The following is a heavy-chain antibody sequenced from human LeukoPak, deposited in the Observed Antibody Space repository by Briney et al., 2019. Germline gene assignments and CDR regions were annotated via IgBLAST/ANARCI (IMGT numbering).Heavy chain of an antibody. Sequence: SETLSLTCTVSGGSISGYYRSWIRQPPGKGLEWIGYIYYSGSTNYNPSLKSRVTISVDTSKNQFSLKLSSVTAADTAVYYCARAQPITMVRGVIYYYYYMDVWGKGTTVTVSS. V-gene: IGHV4-59*01. J-gene: IGHJ6*03. CDR1: GGSISGYY. CDR2: IYYSGST. D-gene: IGHD3-10*01. CDR3: ARAQPITMVRGVIYYYYYMDV.